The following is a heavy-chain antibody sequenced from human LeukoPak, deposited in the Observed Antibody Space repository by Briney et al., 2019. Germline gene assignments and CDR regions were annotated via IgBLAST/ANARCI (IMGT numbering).Heavy chain of an antibody. D-gene: IGHD7-27*01. J-gene: IGHJ4*02. V-gene: IGHV3-23*01. Sequence: GGSLRLSCAASGFTFSSYTMSWVRQAPGKGLEWVLTITTSDGNTYYADSVKGRFTVSRDNSKNTLYLQMNSLRAEDTAVYYCAKDGGLWVSAHWGDSWGRGTLVTVSS. CDR3: AKDGGLWVSAHWGDS. CDR1: GFTFSSYT. CDR2: ITTSDGNT.